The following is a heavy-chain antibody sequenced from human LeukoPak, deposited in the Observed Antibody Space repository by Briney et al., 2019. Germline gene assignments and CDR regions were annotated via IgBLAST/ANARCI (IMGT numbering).Heavy chain of an antibody. Sequence: GGSLRLSCAASGFTFSSYALHWVRQAPGKGLEWVAVISYDGSNKYYADSVKGRFTTSRDNSKNTLYLQMNSLRAEDTAVYYCARPLWFGELSQYYGMDVWGQGTTVTVSS. CDR2: ISYDGSNK. J-gene: IGHJ6*02. CDR1: GFTFSSYA. D-gene: IGHD3-10*01. CDR3: ARPLWFGELSQYYGMDV. V-gene: IGHV3-30-3*01.